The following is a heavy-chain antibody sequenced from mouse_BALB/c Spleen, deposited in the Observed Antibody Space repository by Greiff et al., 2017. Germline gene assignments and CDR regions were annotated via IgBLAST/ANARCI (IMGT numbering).Heavy chain of an antibody. J-gene: IGHJ4*01. CDR3: ARQLGLRPYYAMDY. D-gene: IGHD3-1*01. Sequence: EVHLVESGGDLVKPGGSLKLSCAASGFTFSSYGMSWVRQTPDKRLEWVATISSGGSYTYYPDSVKGRFTISRDNAKNTLYLQMSSLKSEDTAMYYCARQLGLRPYYAMDYWGQGTSVTVSS. CDR1: GFTFSSYG. V-gene: IGHV5-6*01. CDR2: ISSGGSYT.